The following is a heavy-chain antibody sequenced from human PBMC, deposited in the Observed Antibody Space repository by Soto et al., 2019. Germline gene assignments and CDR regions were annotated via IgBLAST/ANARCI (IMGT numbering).Heavy chain of an antibody. CDR1: GGSISSGGYY. J-gene: IGHJ3*02. V-gene: IGHV4-31*03. D-gene: IGHD6-13*01. CDR3: ARRSPLSIAAAGTSIVPVYAFDI. Sequence: SETLSLTCTVSGGSISSGGYYWSWIRQHPGKGLEWIGYIYYSGSTYYNPSLKSRVTISVDTSKNQFSLKLSSVTAADTAVYYCARRSPLSIAAAGTSIVPVYAFDIWGQGTMVTVSS. CDR2: IYYSGST.